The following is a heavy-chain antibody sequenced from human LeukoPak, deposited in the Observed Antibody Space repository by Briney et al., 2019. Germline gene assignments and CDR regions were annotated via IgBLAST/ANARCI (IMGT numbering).Heavy chain of an antibody. CDR3: ARGGEEGLDY. D-gene: IGHD3-10*01. J-gene: IGHJ4*02. Sequence: SETLSLTCADYGGSFSGYYWSWICQPPGKGLEWIGEINHSGSTNYNPSLKSRVTISVDTSKNQFSLKLSSVTAADTAVYYCARGGEEGLDYWGQGTLVTVSS. V-gene: IGHV4-34*01. CDR1: GGSFSGYY. CDR2: INHSGST.